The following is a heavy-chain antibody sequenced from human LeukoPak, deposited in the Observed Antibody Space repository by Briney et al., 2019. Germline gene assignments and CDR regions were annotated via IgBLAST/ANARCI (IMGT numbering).Heavy chain of an antibody. CDR3: ARRFLEWSSPSNYYYYGMGV. CDR1: GGTFSSYA. D-gene: IGHD3-3*01. J-gene: IGHJ6*02. V-gene: IGHV1-69*13. Sequence: ASVKVSCKASGGTFSSYAISWVRQAPGQGLEWMGGIIPIFGTANYAQKFQGRVTITADESTSTAYMELSSLRSEDTAVYYCARRFLEWSSPSNYYYYGMGVWGQGTTVTVSS. CDR2: IIPIFGTA.